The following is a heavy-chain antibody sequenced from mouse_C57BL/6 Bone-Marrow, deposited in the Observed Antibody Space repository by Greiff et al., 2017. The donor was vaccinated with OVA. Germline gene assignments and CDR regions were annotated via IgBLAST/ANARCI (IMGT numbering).Heavy chain of an antibody. CDR2: IDPETGGT. Sequence: QVQLKQSGAELVRPGASVTLSCKASGYTFTDYEMHWVKQTPVHGLEWIGAIDPETGGTAYNQKFKGKAILTADKSSSTAYMELRSLTSEDSAVYYCTREGVDYGSSYEDYFDYWGQGTTLTVSS. D-gene: IGHD1-1*01. J-gene: IGHJ2*01. V-gene: IGHV1-15*01. CDR1: GYTFTDYE. CDR3: TREGVDYGSSYEDYFDY.